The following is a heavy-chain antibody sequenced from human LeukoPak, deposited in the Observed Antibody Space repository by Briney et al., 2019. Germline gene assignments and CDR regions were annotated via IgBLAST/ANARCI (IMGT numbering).Heavy chain of an antibody. Sequence: ASVKVSCKASGYTFTGYYMHWVRQAPGQGLEWMGWINPNSGGTNYAQKFQGRVTMTRDTSISTAYMELSRLRSDDTAVYYCASGGLVDDFWRGSRAAFDYWGQGTLVTVSS. J-gene: IGHJ4*02. V-gene: IGHV1-2*02. D-gene: IGHD3-3*01. CDR3: ASGGLVDDFWRGSRAAFDY. CDR2: INPNSGGT. CDR1: GYTFTGYY.